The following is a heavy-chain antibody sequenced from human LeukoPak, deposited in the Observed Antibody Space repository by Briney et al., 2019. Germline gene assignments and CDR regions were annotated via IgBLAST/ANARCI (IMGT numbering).Heavy chain of an antibody. CDR2: ISSSSSYI. D-gene: IGHD3-22*01. J-gene: IGHJ4*02. Sequence: GGSLRLSCAASGFTFSSYSMNWVRQAPGKGLEWVSSISSSSSYIYYADSVEGRFTISRDNSKNTLYLQMNSLRAEDTAVYYCARTTHYYDSSGLDYWGQGTLVTVSS. CDR3: ARTTHYYDSSGLDY. V-gene: IGHV3-21*01. CDR1: GFTFSSYS.